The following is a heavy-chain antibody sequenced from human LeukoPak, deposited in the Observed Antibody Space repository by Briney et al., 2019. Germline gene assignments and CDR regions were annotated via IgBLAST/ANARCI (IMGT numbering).Heavy chain of an antibody. J-gene: IGHJ4*02. CDR2: IRYDGSNK. V-gene: IGHV3-30*02. Sequence: GGSLRLSCAASGYTFSSYGMHWVRQAPGKGLEWVAFIRYDGSNKYYADSVKGRFTISRDKSKNTLYLQMNSLRAEDTAVYYCARVSGGGIDYWGQGTLVTVSS. D-gene: IGHD5-12*01. CDR1: GYTFSSYG. CDR3: ARVSGGGIDY.